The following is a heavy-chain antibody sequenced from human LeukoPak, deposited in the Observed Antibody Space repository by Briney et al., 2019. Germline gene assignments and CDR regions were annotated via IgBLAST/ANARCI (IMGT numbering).Heavy chain of an antibody. Sequence: GGSLRHSCSASGFTFRRYVMHWVRQAAGKGLAYVSAISSDGFGTYYADSVKGRFNISRDNTKNTLYLKMSSLRAEDTAVYYCVKRAGDNYDYWGQGTLVTVSS. CDR1: GFTFRRYV. V-gene: IGHV3-64D*06. D-gene: IGHD6-13*01. CDR3: VKRAGDNYDY. J-gene: IGHJ4*02. CDR2: ISSDGFGT.